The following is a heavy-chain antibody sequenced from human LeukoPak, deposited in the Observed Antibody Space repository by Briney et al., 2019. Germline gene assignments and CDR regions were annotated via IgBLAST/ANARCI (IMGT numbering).Heavy chain of an antibody. CDR3: ATNGGYFDWLLYRYAFDI. V-gene: IGHV3-48*01. D-gene: IGHD3-9*01. CDR1: GFTFSSYG. J-gene: IGHJ3*02. Sequence: GSLRLSCAASGFTFSSYGMHWVRQAPGKGLEWVSYISSSSSTIYYADSVKGRFTISRDNAKNSLYLQMNSLRAEDTAVYYCATNGGYFDWLLYRYAFDIWGQGTMVTVSS. CDR2: ISSSSSTI.